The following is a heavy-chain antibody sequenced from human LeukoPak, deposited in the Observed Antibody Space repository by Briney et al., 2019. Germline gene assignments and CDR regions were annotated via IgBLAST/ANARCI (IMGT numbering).Heavy chain of an antibody. J-gene: IGHJ4*02. CDR1: VFSFNSYA. D-gene: IGHD4-17*01. CDR2: ICGSGGST. Sequence: GGALRLSRVPSVFSFNSYAMTWVRQAPGERLEGVATICGSGGSTYYADSVKGRFTISRDSSKNTLYLQMNRLTAEDTAVYYCAKDNGVGDPVKVDYWGQGTLVTVSS. CDR3: AKDNGVGDPVKVDY. V-gene: IGHV3-23*01.